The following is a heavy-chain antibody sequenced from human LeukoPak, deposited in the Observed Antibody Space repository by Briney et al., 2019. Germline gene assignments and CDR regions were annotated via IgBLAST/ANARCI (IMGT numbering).Heavy chain of an antibody. CDR2: IIPIFGTA. CDR1: GGTFSSYA. V-gene: IGHV1-69*05. J-gene: IGHJ6*03. CDR3: ASSPPPYYYMDV. Sequence: SSVKVSXKASGGTFSSYAISWVRQAPGQGLEWMGRIIPIFGTANYAQKFQGRVTITTDESTSTAYMELSSLRSEDTAVYYCASSPPPYYYMDVWGKGTTVTVSS.